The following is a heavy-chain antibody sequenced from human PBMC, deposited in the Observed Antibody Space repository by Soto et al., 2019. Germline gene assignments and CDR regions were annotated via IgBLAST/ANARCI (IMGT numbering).Heavy chain of an antibody. CDR3: ARIGVSGFNFDY. V-gene: IGHV1-2*02. CDR2: INPNSGGT. CDR1: GYTFTGYY. J-gene: IGHJ4*02. D-gene: IGHD3-3*01. Sequence: VKVSCKASGYTFTGYYMHWVRQAPGQGLEWMGWINPNSGGTSYAQKFQGRVTMTRDTSISTAYMELSRLRSDDTAVYYCARIGVSGFNFDYWGQGTLVTVSS.